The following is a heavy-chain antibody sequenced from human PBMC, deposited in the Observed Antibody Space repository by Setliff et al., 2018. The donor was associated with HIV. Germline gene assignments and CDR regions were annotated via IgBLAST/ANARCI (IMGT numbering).Heavy chain of an antibody. Sequence: LRLSCAASGFTFSSYAMNWVRQAPGRGLEWVSYISGTGSTKYSADSVKGRFTISRDNANNSLNLQMNSLRAQDTAVYYCAREGLGDYYYYMDVWGKGTTVTVSS. CDR1: GFTFSSYA. V-gene: IGHV3-48*03. CDR2: ISGTGSTK. CDR3: AREGLGDYYYYMDV. J-gene: IGHJ6*03.